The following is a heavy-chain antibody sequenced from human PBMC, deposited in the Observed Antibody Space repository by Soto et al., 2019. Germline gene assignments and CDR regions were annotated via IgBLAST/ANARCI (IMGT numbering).Heavy chain of an antibody. J-gene: IGHJ4*02. D-gene: IGHD4-17*01. Sequence: PSXTLSLTCTVSGGSMSSSSYYWCWIRQPPGKGLEWIGSIYYSGETYYSPSLTSRVTISVDTSKNQFSLKLSSVTAADTAVYYCASTLTTGGYYFDYWGQGALVTVSS. CDR2: IYYSGET. V-gene: IGHV4-39*01. CDR3: ASTLTTGGYYFDY. CDR1: GGSMSSSSYY.